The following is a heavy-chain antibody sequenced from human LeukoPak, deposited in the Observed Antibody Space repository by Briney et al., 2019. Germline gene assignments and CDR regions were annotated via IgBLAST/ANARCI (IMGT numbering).Heavy chain of an antibody. D-gene: IGHD2-2*01. CDR2: INHSGST. V-gene: IGHV4-34*01. CDR1: GGSFSGYY. J-gene: IGHJ4*02. CDR3: ASGGSCYYY. Sequence: NPSETLSLTCTVYGGSFSGYYWSWIRQPPGKGLEWIGEINHSGSTNYNPSLKSRVTISVDTSKNQFSLKLSSVTAADTAVYYCASGGSCYYYWGQGTLVTVSS.